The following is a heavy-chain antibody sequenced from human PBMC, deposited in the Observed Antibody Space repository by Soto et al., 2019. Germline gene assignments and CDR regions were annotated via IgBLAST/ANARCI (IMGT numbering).Heavy chain of an antibody. D-gene: IGHD6-19*01. CDR2: ISVYNGNT. Sequence: QVQLVQSGAEVKKPGASVKVSCKASGYTFTKYAISWMRQAPGQGLEWVGWISVYNGNTKYAENFQGRVTVTTDTSTTTAYMELRSLRSDDTAVYYCAREGAGLYYYSYGMDVWGQGTTVTVPS. V-gene: IGHV1-18*01. CDR1: GYTFTKYA. J-gene: IGHJ6*02. CDR3: AREGAGLYYYSYGMDV.